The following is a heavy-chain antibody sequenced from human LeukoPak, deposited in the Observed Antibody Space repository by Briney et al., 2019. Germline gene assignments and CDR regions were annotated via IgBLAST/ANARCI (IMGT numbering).Heavy chain of an antibody. J-gene: IGHJ4*02. V-gene: IGHV3-21*01. D-gene: IGHD4-17*01. Sequence: GSLRLSCAASGFTFSSYSMNWVRQAPGKGLEWVSSISSSSSYIYYADSVKGRFTISRDNAKNSLYLQMNSLRAEDTAVYYCARDSTGGAPAIRDYFDYWGQGTLVTVSS. CDR3: ARDSTGGAPAIRDYFDY. CDR1: GFTFSSYS. CDR2: ISSSSSYI.